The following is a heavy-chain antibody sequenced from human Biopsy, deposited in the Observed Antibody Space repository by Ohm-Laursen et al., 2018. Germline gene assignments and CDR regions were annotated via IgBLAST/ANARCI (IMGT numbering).Heavy chain of an antibody. Sequence: ATVKISCKVSGYTFTGYYLHWVRQAPGQGLEWMGWINPDNGGTIHAQKFQGRVTVTRDTSISTAYVEVTSLRSDDTAVYYRARDMSHLYGLDVWGQGTTVTVSS. CDR3: ARDMSHLYGLDV. CDR1: GYTFTGYY. V-gene: IGHV1-2*02. D-gene: IGHD2-2*02. J-gene: IGHJ6*02. CDR2: INPDNGGT.